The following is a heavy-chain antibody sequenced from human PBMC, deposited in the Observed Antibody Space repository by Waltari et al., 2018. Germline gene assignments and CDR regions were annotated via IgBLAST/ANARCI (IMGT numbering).Heavy chain of an antibody. CDR1: GFTFSSYG. V-gene: IGHV3-33*01. D-gene: IGHD6-19*01. CDR2: IWYDGSNK. Sequence: QVQLVESGGGVVQPGRSLRLSCAASGFTFSSYGMHWVRQAPGKGLEWVAVIWYDGSNKYYADSVKGRFTISRDNSKNTLYLQMNSLRAEDTAVYYCASETAGSGLDYWGQGTLVTVSS. CDR3: ASETAGSGLDY. J-gene: IGHJ4*02.